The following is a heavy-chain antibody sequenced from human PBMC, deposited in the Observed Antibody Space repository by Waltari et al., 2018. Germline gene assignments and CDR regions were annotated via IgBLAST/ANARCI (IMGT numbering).Heavy chain of an antibody. J-gene: IGHJ3*02. D-gene: IGHD2-15*01. CDR3: AREGYYRAFDI. Sequence: QVQLQESGPGLVKPSETLSLTCTVPGGSISSYYWSWIRQPPGKGLEWIGYIYYSGGTNYNPSLKSRVTISVDTSKNQFSLKLSSVTAADTAVYYCAREGYYRAFDIWGQGTMVTVSS. CDR1: GGSISSYY. CDR2: IYYSGGT. V-gene: IGHV4-59*01.